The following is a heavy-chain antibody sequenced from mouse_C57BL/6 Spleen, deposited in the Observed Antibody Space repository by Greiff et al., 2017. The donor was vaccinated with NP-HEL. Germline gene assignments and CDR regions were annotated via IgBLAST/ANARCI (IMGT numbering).Heavy chain of an antibody. CDR2: INPNNGGT. Sequence: EVQLVESGPELVKPGASVKISCKASGYTFTDYYMNWVKQSHGKSLEWIGDINPNNGGTSYNQKFKGKATLTVDKSSSTAYMELRSLTSEDSAVYYCARGSYGFDYWGQGTTLTVSS. J-gene: IGHJ2*01. V-gene: IGHV1-26*01. D-gene: IGHD1-1*02. CDR1: GYTFTDYY. CDR3: ARGSYGFDY.